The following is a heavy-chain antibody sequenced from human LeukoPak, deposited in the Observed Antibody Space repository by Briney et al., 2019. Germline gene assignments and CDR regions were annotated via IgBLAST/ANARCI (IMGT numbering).Heavy chain of an antibody. J-gene: IGHJ6*03. CDR2: IYYTGTT. V-gene: IGHV4-39*01. CDR1: GDSISSSYYY. Sequence: SETLSLTCTVSGDSISSSYYYWGRIRQPPGKGLEWIGSIYYTGTTYYNPSLKTRVTISIDTSKNQFSLKLSSVTAADTAVYYCARRVSRDAPPSSYYYMDVWGKGTTVTVSS. D-gene: IGHD2-8*01. CDR3: ARRVSRDAPPSSYYYMDV.